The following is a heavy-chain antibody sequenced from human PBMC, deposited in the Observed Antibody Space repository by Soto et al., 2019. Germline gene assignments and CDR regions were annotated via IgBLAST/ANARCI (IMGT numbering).Heavy chain of an antibody. CDR1: GFTFSSYS. J-gene: IGHJ4*02. CDR2: ISSSSSYI. V-gene: IGHV3-21*01. D-gene: IGHD7-27*01. CDR3: ARVGELGILVDY. Sequence: GGSLRLSCAASGFTFSSYSMNWVRQAPGKGLEWVSSISSSSSYIYYADSVKGRFTISRDNAKNSLYLQMNSLRAEDTAVYYCARVGELGILVDYWGQGTLVTVSS.